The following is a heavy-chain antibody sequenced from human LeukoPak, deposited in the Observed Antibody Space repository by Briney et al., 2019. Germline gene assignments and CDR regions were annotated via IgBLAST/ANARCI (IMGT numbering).Heavy chain of an antibody. CDR2: IYPRDGST. CDR3: ARDQEAFDY. J-gene: IGHJ4*02. CDR1: GYSFTSNY. V-gene: IGHV1-46*01. Sequence: ASVKVSCKASGYSFTSNYIHWVRQAPGQGLEWMGMIYPRDGSTSYAQKFQGRVTVTRDTSTSTVHMELSGLSSEDTAVYYCARDQEAFDYWGQGTLVTVSS.